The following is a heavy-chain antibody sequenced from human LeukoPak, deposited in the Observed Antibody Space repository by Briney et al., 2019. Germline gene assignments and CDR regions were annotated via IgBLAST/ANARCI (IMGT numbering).Heavy chain of an antibody. J-gene: IGHJ4*02. Sequence: SETLSLTCTASGGSISSSSYYWGWIRQPPGKGLEWIGSIYYSGSTYYNPSLKSRFTISVDTSQNQFSLKLSSVTAADTAVYYCARGIADYGDYVYYFDYWGQGTLVTVSS. V-gene: IGHV4-39*07. CDR1: GGSISSSSYY. D-gene: IGHD4-17*01. CDR2: IYYSGST. CDR3: ARGIADYGDYVYYFDY.